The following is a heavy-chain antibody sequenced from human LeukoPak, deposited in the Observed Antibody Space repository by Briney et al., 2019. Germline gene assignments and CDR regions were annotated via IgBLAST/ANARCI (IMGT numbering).Heavy chain of an antibody. CDR1: GFTFSSYW. CDR3: ARVGLRTTTAWFDP. J-gene: IGHJ5*02. V-gene: IGHV3-74*01. CDR2: INTDGSST. D-gene: IGHD1-26*01. Sequence: GGSLRLSCAASGFTFSSYWMHWVRQAPGKGLVWVSRINTDGSSTTYADSVKGRFTISRDNAKNTLYLQMNSLRAEDTAVYYCARVGLRTTTAWFDPWGQGTLVTVSS.